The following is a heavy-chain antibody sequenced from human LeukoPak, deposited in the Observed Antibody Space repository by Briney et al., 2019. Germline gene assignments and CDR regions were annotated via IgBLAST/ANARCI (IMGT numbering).Heavy chain of an antibody. D-gene: IGHD2-8*01. CDR3: ARYPLTDAIHYGMDV. Sequence: GESLRLSCAASGFTFSSYSMNWVRQAPGKGLEWVSYISSSSSTIYYADSVKGRFTISRDNAKNSLYLQMNSLRAEDTAVYYCARYPLTDAIHYGMDVWGQGTTVTVSS. CDR1: GFTFSSYS. J-gene: IGHJ6*02. CDR2: ISSSSSTI. V-gene: IGHV3-48*01.